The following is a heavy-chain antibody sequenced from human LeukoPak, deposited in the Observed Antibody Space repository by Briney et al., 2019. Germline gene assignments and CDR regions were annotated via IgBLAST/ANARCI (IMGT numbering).Heavy chain of an antibody. CDR2: IYPGDSDT. J-gene: IGHJ5*02. D-gene: IGHD3-9*01. Sequence: GESLKISCKGSGYSFTSYWIGWVLQMPGKGLEWMVIIYPGDSDTRYSPSFQGQVTISADKSISTAYLQWSSLKASDTAMYYCARRRMGRYFDWLRGVNWFDPWGQGTLVTVSS. CDR3: ARRRMGRYFDWLRGVNWFDP. V-gene: IGHV5-51*01. CDR1: GYSFTSYW.